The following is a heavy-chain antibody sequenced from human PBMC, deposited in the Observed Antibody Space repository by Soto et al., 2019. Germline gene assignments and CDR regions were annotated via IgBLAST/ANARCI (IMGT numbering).Heavy chain of an antibody. V-gene: IGHV3-15*01. Sequence: GGSLRLSCAASGFTFSNAWMSWVRQAPGKGLEWVGRIKSKTDGGTTDYAAPVKGRFTISRDDSKNTLYLQMNSLKTEDTAVYYCTTAQGRYFDWLSQRAYYYYGMDVWGQGTTVTVSS. CDR3: TTAQGRYFDWLSQRAYYYYGMDV. CDR2: IKSKTDGGTT. CDR1: GFTFSNAW. D-gene: IGHD3-9*01. J-gene: IGHJ6*02.